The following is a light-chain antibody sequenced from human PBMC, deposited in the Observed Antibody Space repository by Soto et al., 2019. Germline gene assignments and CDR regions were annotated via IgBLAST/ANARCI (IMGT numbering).Light chain of an antibody. Sequence: DILLTQSPATLSLSPGERATLSCRASQSFSGYLAWYQQKPGQAPRLLIYDASKRATGIPARFSGRGSGTDFTLTISSREPEDFAVYYCQKRSNWPPVITFGQGTRLEIK. CDR1: QSFSGY. CDR3: QKRSNWPPVIT. CDR2: DAS. J-gene: IGKJ5*01. V-gene: IGKV3-11*01.